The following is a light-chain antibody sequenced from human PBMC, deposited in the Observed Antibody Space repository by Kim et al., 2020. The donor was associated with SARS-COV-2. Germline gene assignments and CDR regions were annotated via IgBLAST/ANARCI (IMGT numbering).Light chain of an antibody. V-gene: IGKV1D-13*01. CDR1: QGISSS. CDR2: DAS. CDR3: QQFNNYPPIT. Sequence: AIQLTQSPSSLSASVGDRVTITCRASQGISSSLAWYQQKPGKAPKLLIFDASTLEGGVPSRFSGSGSGTDFTLTISSLQPEDVATYYCQQFNNYPPITFGQGTRLEIK. J-gene: IGKJ5*01.